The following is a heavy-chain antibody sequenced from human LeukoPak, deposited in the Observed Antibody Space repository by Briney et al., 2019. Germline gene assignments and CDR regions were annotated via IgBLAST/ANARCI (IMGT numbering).Heavy chain of an antibody. CDR3: ARELGYSSSWYTLDY. Sequence: SETLSLTCTASGGSVSSGSYYWSWIRQPPGKGLEWIGYIYYSGSTNYNPSLKSRVTISVDTSKNQFSLKLSSVTAADTAVYYCARELGYSSSWYTLDYWGQGTLVTVSS. CDR1: GGSVSSGSYY. CDR2: IYYSGST. D-gene: IGHD6-13*01. V-gene: IGHV4-61*01. J-gene: IGHJ4*02.